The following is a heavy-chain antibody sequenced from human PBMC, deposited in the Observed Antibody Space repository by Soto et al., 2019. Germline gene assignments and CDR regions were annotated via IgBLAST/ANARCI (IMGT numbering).Heavy chain of an antibody. Sequence: QVQLVKSGAEVKKHGSSVKVSCKASGGTFSSYAISWVRQSPGQVLEWMGGIIPIFGTANYAQTFQGRVTMTEDDSKSTADMAMSSLSSEYTDVYYCARSLPTVGYYYDYCMDVCGPGTTVTVS. CDR3: ARSLPTVGYYYDYCMDV. J-gene: IGHJ6*02. D-gene: IGHD4-17*01. V-gene: IGHV1-69*01. CDR1: GGTFSSYA. CDR2: IIPIFGTA.